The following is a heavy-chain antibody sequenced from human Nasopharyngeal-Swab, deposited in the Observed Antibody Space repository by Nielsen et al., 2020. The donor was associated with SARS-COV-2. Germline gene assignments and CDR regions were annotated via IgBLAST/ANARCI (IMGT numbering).Heavy chain of an antibody. Sequence: GESLKISCAASGFTFSSYAMSWVRQAPGKGLEWVSAISGSGGSTYYADSVKGRFTISRDNAKNTLYLQMNSLRAEDTAVYYCAREVRRITMIVVGNNWFDPWGQGTLVTVSS. CDR3: AREVRRITMIVVGNNWFDP. CDR1: GFTFSSYA. J-gene: IGHJ5*02. D-gene: IGHD3-22*01. V-gene: IGHV3-23*01. CDR2: ISGSGGST.